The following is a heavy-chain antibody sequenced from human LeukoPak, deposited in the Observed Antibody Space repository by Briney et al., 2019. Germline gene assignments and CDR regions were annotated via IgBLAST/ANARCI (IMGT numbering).Heavy chain of an antibody. Sequence: GGSLRLSCAASGFTFSSYAMSWVRQAPGKGLEWVSAISGSGGSTYYADSVKGRFTISRDNSKNTLYLQMNSLRAEDTAVYYCAKAHCSPTSCSRTDYWGQGTLVTVSS. CDR3: AKAHCSPTSCSRTDY. J-gene: IGHJ4*02. CDR1: GFTFSSYA. CDR2: ISGSGGST. V-gene: IGHV3-23*01. D-gene: IGHD2-2*01.